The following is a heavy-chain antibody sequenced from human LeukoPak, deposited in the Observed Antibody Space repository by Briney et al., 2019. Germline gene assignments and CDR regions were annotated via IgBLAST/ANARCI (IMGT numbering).Heavy chain of an antibody. CDR3: TRENPPLYKSTSETGAFDI. J-gene: IGHJ3*02. V-gene: IGHV1-46*01. CDR1: GYTLTSCF. D-gene: IGHD1-14*01. CDR2: INPSGGDT. Sequence: GASVNVSCKAYGYTLTSCFMHWVRQAPGQGVEWMGIINPSGGDTSYAQKLQGRVTMTTDTSTSTVYMELSSLRSEDTVVYYCTRENPPLYKSTSETGAFDIWGQGTMVTVSS.